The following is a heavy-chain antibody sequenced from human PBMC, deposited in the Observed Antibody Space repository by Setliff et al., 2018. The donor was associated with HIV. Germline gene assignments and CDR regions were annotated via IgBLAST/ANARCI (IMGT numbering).Heavy chain of an antibody. CDR3: VRRDGYKFDY. CDR1: GFSFSRYW. D-gene: IGHD5-12*01. V-gene: IGHV3-7*05. Sequence: PGGSLRLSCAASGFSFSRYWMSWVRQAPGKGLEWVASIDRFGSEENYVDSVKGRFTISRDNTKNSLHLQLDSLSAEDAAVYYCVRRDGYKFDYWGQGTLVTVSS. CDR2: IDRFGSEE. J-gene: IGHJ4*02.